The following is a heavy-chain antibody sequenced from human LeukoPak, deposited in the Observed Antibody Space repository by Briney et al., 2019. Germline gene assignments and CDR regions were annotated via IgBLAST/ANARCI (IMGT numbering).Heavy chain of an antibody. CDR3: ARVRYYYNSIEAFDI. D-gene: IGHD3-22*01. V-gene: IGHV1-69*13. Sequence: SVKVSCKASGGTFSSYAISWVRQAPGQGLEWMGGIIPIFGTANYAQKFQGRVTITADESTSTAYMELSSLRSEDTAVYYCARVRYYYNSIEAFDIWGQGTMVTVSS. CDR1: GGTFSSYA. CDR2: IIPIFGTA. J-gene: IGHJ3*02.